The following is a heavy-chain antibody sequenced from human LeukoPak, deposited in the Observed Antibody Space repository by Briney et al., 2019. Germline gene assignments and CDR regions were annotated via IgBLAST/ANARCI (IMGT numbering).Heavy chain of an antibody. D-gene: IGHD4/OR15-4a*01. V-gene: IGHV1-2*02. Sequence: GASVKVSCKASGYTFTGYYMHWVRQAPGQGLEWMGWINPNSGGTNYAEKFRGRVTMARDTSINTVYMEMSSLRSDDTAVYYCARDLWGWGSDYLDYWGQGTLVTVSS. J-gene: IGHJ4*02. CDR3: ARDLWGWGSDYLDY. CDR2: INPNSGGT. CDR1: GYTFTGYY.